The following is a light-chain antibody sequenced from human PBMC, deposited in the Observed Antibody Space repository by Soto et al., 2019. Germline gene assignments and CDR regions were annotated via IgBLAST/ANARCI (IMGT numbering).Light chain of an antibody. CDR1: QSISSY. Sequence: EIVLTQSPATLSLSPGEGATLSCRASQSISSYLAWYQQKPGQAPRLLIYDASSRATGIPARFSGSGSGTDFTLTISSLEPEDFAVYYCQQGSDWPPWTFGQGTKVEIK. CDR3: QQGSDWPPWT. J-gene: IGKJ1*01. CDR2: DAS. V-gene: IGKV3-11*01.